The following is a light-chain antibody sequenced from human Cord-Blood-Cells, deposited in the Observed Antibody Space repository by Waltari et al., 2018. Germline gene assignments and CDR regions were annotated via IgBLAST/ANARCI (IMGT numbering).Light chain of an antibody. CDR1: QGISKY. V-gene: IGKV1-16*02. Sequence: DIQMTQSPSSLSASVGDRVTITCRASQGISKYLAWFQQKPGKASNSLIYAASSVQSVSPSKFSGSESGTEFTRTISSLQTEEFATYYGQQNNSYPYTIGQGTKLEIK. J-gene: IGKJ2*01. CDR2: AAS. CDR3: QQNNSYPYT.